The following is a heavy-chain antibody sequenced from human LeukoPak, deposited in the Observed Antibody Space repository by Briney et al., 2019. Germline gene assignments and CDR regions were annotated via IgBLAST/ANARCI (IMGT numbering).Heavy chain of an antibody. V-gene: IGHV3-23*01. CDR3: AKGRGWFYGMDV. CDR2: LSGSDGST. D-gene: IGHD2-15*01. Sequence: GGSLRLSCAASGFTFNSYAMNWVRQAPGKGLECVSGLSGSDGSTYYADSVQGQFTISRDNAKNKLYLQMNSLRAEDTAVYYCAKGRGWFYGMDVWGQGTTVTVSS. CDR1: GFTFNSYA. J-gene: IGHJ6*02.